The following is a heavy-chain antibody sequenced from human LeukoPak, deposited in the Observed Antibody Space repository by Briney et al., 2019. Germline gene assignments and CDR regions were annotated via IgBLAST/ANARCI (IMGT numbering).Heavy chain of an antibody. D-gene: IGHD3-10*01. CDR3: ARDYYGSGSYVDY. CDR2: INPNSGST. V-gene: IGHV1-2*02. Sequence: ASVKVSCKASGYTFTGYYMHWVRQAPGQGLEWMGWINPNSGSTNYAQKFQGRVTMTRDTSISTAYMELSRLRSDDTAVYYCARDYYGSGSYVDYWGQGTLVTVSS. CDR1: GYTFTGYY. J-gene: IGHJ4*02.